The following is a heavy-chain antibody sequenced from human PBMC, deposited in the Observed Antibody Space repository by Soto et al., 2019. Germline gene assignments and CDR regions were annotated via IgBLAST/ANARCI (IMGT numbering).Heavy chain of an antibody. Sequence: LVESGGGVVQPGRSLTLSCAASGFSFDSFNIHWVRQAPGKGLEWVTTVSFDSKNKYYADSVEGRFTISRDNSKNVVYLQMDNLRHEDTAVYYCAKETVETTYSYYGLDVWGPGTTVTVSS. CDR1: GFSFDSFN. D-gene: IGHD5-18*01. V-gene: IGHV3-30*18. CDR2: VSFDSKNK. CDR3: AKETVETTYSYYGLDV. J-gene: IGHJ6*02.